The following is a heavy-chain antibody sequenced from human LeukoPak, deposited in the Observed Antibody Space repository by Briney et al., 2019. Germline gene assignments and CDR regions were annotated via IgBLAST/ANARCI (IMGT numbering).Heavy chain of an antibody. CDR1: GYTFTGYY. J-gene: IGHJ4*02. CDR2: INPNSGGT. V-gene: IGHV1-2*02. CDR3: ASGYCSSTSCYRGPSFGY. D-gene: IGHD2-2*02. Sequence: GASVKVSCKASGYTFTGYYMHWVRQAPGQGLEWMGWINPNSGGTNYAQKFQGRVTMTRDKSISTAYMELSRLRSDDTAVYYCASGYCSSTSCYRGPSFGYWGQGTLVTVSS.